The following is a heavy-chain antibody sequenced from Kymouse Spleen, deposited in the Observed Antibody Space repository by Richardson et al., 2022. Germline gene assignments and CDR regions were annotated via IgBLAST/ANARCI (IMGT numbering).Heavy chain of an antibody. V-gene: IGHV4-39*01. CDR1: GGSISSSSYY. CDR2: IYYSGST. Sequence: QLQLQESGPGLVKPSETLSLTCTVSGGSISSSSYYWGWIRQPPGKGLEWIGSIYYSGSTYYNPSLKSRVTISVDTSKNQFSLKLSSVTAADTAVYYCARQGAGPRGDYWGQGTLVTVSS. D-gene: IGHD6-19*01. J-gene: IGHJ4*02. CDR3: ARQGAGPRGDY.